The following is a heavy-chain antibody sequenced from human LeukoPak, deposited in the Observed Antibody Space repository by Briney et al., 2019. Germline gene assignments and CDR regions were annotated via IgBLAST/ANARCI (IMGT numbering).Heavy chain of an antibody. CDR3: ARSNTVWGSTDS. D-gene: IGHD3-16*01. CDR2: INPDSGGT. J-gene: IGHJ4*02. Sequence: ASVKVSCKASGYTFTGYYIHWVRQAPGQGREWMGWINPDSGGTNYAQRFQGRVTMTRDTSISTAYMELSGLRSDDTAVYYCARSNTVWGSTDSWGQGTLVTVSS. V-gene: IGHV1-2*02. CDR1: GYTFTGYY.